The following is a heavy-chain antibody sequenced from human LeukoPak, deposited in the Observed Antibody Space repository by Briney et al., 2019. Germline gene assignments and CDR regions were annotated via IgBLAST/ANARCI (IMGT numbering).Heavy chain of an antibody. V-gene: IGHV1-2*02. D-gene: IGHD3-10*01. CDR3: ARDSRVTNGDY. CDR2: VNPNNDDT. J-gene: IGHJ4*02. Sequence: ASVKVSCKASGYTFTGYYMHWVRQAPGQGLEWVGLVNPNNDDTKYAQKFQGRVTITRDTSVSTAYMELSRLRSDDTAVYYCARDSRVTNGDYWGQGTLVTVSS. CDR1: GYTFTGYY.